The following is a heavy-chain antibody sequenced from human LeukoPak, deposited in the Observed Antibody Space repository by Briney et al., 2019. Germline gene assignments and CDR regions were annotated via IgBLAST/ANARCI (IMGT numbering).Heavy chain of an antibody. J-gene: IGHJ4*02. CDR1: GFIFNTYS. CDR2: ISGGSKTI. CDR3: AKGLL. V-gene: IGHV3-48*04. Sequence: GGSLRLSCTASGFIFNTYSMTWVRQAPGKGLEWVSYISGGSKTIYYAESVKGRFTISRDNAKNSLYLQMNSLRAEDTAVYYCAKGLLGGQGTLVTVSS.